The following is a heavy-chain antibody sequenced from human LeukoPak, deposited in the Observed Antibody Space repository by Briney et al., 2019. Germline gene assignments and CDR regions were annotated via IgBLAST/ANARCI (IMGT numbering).Heavy chain of an antibody. J-gene: IGHJ4*01. V-gene: IGHV3-30*04. CDR2: ISYDVSNK. CDR3: ARWYLDSGYDD. Sequence: GRSLRLSCAASGFTFSSYAMHWVRQGPGKGVEWGAVISYDVSNKYYAESAKGRFTISREHSQNTLYLQMNSLRAEDTAVYYCARWYLDSGYDDWGQGTLVTVSS. CDR1: GFTFSSYA. D-gene: IGHD5-12*01.